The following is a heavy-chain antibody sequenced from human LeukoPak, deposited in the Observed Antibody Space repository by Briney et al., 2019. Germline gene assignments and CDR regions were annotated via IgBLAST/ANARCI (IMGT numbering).Heavy chain of an antibody. Sequence: ASVKVSCKASGYTFTSNFIHWVRQAPGQGLEWMGIINPSGGGTSYAQKFQGRVTMTRDMPTSTVYMELSSLRSEDTAVYYCARELEGVDYWGQGTLVTVSS. CDR2: INPSGGGT. V-gene: IGHV1-46*01. CDR3: ARELEGVDY. D-gene: IGHD1-26*01. J-gene: IGHJ4*02. CDR1: GYTFTSNF.